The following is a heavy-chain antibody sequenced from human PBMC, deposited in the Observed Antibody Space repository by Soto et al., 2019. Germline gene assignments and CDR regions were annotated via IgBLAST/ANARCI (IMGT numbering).Heavy chain of an antibody. D-gene: IGHD3-16*02. CDR1: GFTLSMSA. J-gene: IGHJ3*01. CDR3: AKDRGVIVKAGDAFDV. Sequence: EVQLMESGGGLVQPGGSLRLSCASSGFTLSMSAVNWVRQAPGKGLEWVSYISGSGDRTYYADSVKGRFTIYRDRSKNKVSLQMDSLRAEDTAVYYCAKDRGVIVKAGDAFDVWGQGTKVTVSS. V-gene: IGHV3-23*01. CDR2: ISGSGDRT.